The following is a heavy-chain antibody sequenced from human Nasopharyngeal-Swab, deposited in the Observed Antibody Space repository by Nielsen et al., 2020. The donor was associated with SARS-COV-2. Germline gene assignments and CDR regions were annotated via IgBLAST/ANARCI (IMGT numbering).Heavy chain of an antibody. D-gene: IGHD6-13*01. J-gene: IGHJ5*02. V-gene: IGHV3-21*01. Sequence: LTCAASGFTFSSYSMNWVRQAPGKGLEWVSSISSSSSYIYYADSVKGRFTISRDNAKNSLYLQMNSLRAEDTAVYYCARDPIGYSSSSWWFDPWGQGTLVTVSS. CDR2: ISSSSSYI. CDR3: ARDPIGYSSSSWWFDP. CDR1: GFTFSSYS.